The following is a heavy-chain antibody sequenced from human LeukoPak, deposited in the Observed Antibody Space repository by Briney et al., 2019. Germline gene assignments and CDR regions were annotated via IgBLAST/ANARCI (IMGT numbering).Heavy chain of an antibody. CDR1: GYTFTGYY. CDR3: AKDPDCTSGICYTFFDY. Sequence: ASVKVSCKASGYTFTGYYMHWVRQAPGQGLEWMGWINPISGGTNYAQKFQGRVTMTRDTSISTVYMELTSLRSDDTAVYYCAKDPDCTSGICYTFFDYWGQGTLVTVSS. CDR2: INPISGGT. D-gene: IGHD2-8*01. V-gene: IGHV1-2*02. J-gene: IGHJ4*02.